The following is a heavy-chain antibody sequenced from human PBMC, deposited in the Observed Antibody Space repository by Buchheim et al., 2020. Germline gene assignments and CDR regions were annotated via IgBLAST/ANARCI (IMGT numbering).Heavy chain of an antibody. CDR2: IIPILGIA. V-gene: IGHV1-69*02. CDR1: GGTFSSYT. J-gene: IGHJ6*02. D-gene: IGHD3-9*01. CDR3: ACYYDILTGYYMGYGMDV. Sequence: QVQLVQSGAEVKKPGSSVKVSCKASGGTFSSYTISWVRQAPGQGLEWMGRIIPILGIANYAQKFQGRVTITADKYTSTAYMELSSLRSEDTAVYYCACYYDILTGYYMGYGMDVWGQGTT.